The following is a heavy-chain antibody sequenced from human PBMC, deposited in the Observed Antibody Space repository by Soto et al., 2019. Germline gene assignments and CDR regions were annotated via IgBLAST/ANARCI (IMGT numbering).Heavy chain of an antibody. J-gene: IGHJ4*02. D-gene: IGHD4-17*01. V-gene: IGHV4-61*01. CDR3: ARGRLRTVAPYY. CDR1: GGSVSSGSYY. CDR2: IYYSGST. Sequence: ETLSLTCTVSGGSVSSGSYYWSWIRQPPGKGLEWIGYIYYSGSTNYNPSLKSRVTISVDTSKNQFSLKLSSVTAADTAVYYCARGRLRTVAPYYWGQGTLVTVSS.